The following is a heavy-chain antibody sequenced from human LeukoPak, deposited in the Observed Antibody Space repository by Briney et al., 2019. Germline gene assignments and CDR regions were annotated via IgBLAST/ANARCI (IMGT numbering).Heavy chain of an antibody. CDR3: AKDFSVYYYDSRVLDY. J-gene: IGHJ4*02. D-gene: IGHD3-22*01. Sequence: LPGGSLRLSCAASGFTFSSYGMHWVRQAPGKGLEWVAFIRYDGSNKYYADSVKGRFTISRDNSKKTLYLQMNSLRPEDTAVYYCAKDFSVYYYDSRVLDYWGQGTLVTVSS. V-gene: IGHV3-30*02. CDR1: GFTFSSYG. CDR2: IRYDGSNK.